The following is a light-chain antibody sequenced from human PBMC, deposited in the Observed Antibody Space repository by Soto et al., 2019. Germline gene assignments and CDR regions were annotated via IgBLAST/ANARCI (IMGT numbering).Light chain of an antibody. V-gene: IGLV2-14*03. J-gene: IGLJ1*01. Sequence: QSALTQPASVSGSPGQSITISCTGTSSDVGNYNYVSWYQHHPGKAPKVMIYDVSNRPSGVSNHFSGSKSGNTASLTISGLQAEDEADYYCSSYTSSSTLYVFGTGTKLTV. CDR1: SSDVGNYNY. CDR2: DVS. CDR3: SSYTSSSTLYV.